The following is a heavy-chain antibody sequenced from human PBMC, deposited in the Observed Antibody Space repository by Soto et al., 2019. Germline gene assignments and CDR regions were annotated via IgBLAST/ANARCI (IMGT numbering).Heavy chain of an antibody. CDR1: GFTFSSYG. D-gene: IGHD6-25*01. J-gene: IGHJ6*02. CDR2: ISYDGSNK. CDR3: AKDRRPNYYYGMDV. Sequence: ESVGGVVQPGRSLRLSCAASGFTFSSYGMHWVRQAPGTGLEWVAVISYDGSNKYYADSVKGRFTISRDNSKNTLYLQMNSLRAEDTAVYYCAKDRRPNYYYGMDVWGQGTTVTVSS. V-gene: IGHV3-30*18.